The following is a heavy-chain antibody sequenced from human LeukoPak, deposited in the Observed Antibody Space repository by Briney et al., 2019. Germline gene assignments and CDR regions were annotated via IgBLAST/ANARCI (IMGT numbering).Heavy chain of an antibody. Sequence: SETLSLTCTVSGVSISSGDYYWSWIRQPPGKGLEWIGYIYYSGSTYYNPSLKSRVTISVDTSKNQFSLKLSSVTAADTAVYYCARLRIDPYFDYWGQGTLVTVS. J-gene: IGHJ4*02. V-gene: IGHV4-30-4*01. CDR3: ARLRIDPYFDY. CDR2: IYYSGST. CDR1: GVSISSGDYY.